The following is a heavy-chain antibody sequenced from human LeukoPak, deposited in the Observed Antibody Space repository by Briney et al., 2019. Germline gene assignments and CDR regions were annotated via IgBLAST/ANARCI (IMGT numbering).Heavy chain of an antibody. J-gene: IGHJ4*02. D-gene: IGHD5-12*01. Sequence: PSETLSLTCIASGGSISGYYWSWIRQPPGKGLEWIGYIYYTGTTNYNPSLKSRITISADTSKNQFSLKLSSVTAADTAVYYCARSRSRGYSGDFDYWGQGTLVTSPQ. V-gene: IGHV4-59*01. CDR3: ARSRSRGYSGDFDY. CDR2: IYYTGTT. CDR1: GGSISGYY.